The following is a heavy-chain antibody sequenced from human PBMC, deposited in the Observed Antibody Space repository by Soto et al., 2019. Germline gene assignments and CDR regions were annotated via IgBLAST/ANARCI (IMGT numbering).Heavy chain of an antibody. J-gene: IGHJ4*02. Sequence: EVVLLESGGGLVQPGGSLRLSCEVSGFAFSFYSMSWVRQAPGKGLEWVASISGNGGTTYYAASGKGRFTFSRDNSKNSLYLQMNNLRGEDTAVYYCAKDRGGFTNGWDFFDSWGQGTLVTVSS. CDR3: AKDRGGFTNGWDFFDS. D-gene: IGHD6-19*01. CDR1: GFAFSFYS. CDR2: ISGNGGTT. V-gene: IGHV3-23*01.